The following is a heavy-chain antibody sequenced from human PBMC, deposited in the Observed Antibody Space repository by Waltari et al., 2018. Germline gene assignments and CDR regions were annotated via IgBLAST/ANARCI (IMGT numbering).Heavy chain of an antibody. CDR1: GYSISSASH. J-gene: IGHJ6*03. D-gene: IGHD3-3*01. V-gene: IGHV4-38-2*01. Sequence: QVQLQESGPGLVKPSETLSLTCAVSGYSISSASHWGWIRQPPGKGLEWIGNMYQSGTTYYTPSLRSRVSISADTNNNQFSLKLTSVTAADTAVYYCAGYTISHSLLGTRDYYYFMDVWGKGTTVTVSS. CDR2: MYQSGTT. CDR3: AGYTISHSLLGTRDYYYFMDV.